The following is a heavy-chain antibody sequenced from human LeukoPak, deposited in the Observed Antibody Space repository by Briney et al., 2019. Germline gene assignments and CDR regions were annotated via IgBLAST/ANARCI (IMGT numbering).Heavy chain of an antibody. CDR3: ARTYDYYGSATYDY. V-gene: IGHV2-26*01. J-gene: IGHJ4*02. D-gene: IGHD3-10*01. CDR2: IFSNDEK. Sequence: SGPVLVKPTETLTLTCTVSGFSLKNVRMGVSWIRQPPGKALEWLVHIFSNDEKSYSTSLRGRLTVSRDTSTSQVVLTMTNMDPVDMATYYCARTYDYYGSATYDYWGQGTLVTVSS. CDR1: GFSLKNVRMG.